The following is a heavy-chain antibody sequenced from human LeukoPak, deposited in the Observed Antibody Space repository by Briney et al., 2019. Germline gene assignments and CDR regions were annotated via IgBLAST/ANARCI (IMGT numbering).Heavy chain of an antibody. CDR2: IYYSGST. J-gene: IGHJ4*02. V-gene: IGHV4-39*01. Sequence: SETLSLTRTVSGGSISSSSYYWGWIRQPPGKGLEWIGSIYYSGSTYYNPSLKSRVTISVDTSKNQFSPKLSSVTAADTAVYYCARASSYDSSGYHDYWGQGTLVTVSS. D-gene: IGHD3-22*01. CDR1: GGSISSSSYY. CDR3: ARASSYDSSGYHDY.